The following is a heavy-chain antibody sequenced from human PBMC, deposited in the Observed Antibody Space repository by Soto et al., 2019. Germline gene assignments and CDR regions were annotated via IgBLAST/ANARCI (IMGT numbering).Heavy chain of an antibody. CDR3: VRGGSNYAS. CDR2: IDPSDSQT. J-gene: IGHJ5*02. D-gene: IGHD4-4*01. V-gene: IGHV5-10-1*01. Sequence: XESLKISRKGSGYSFAGYWITLVRQKPGKGLEWMGRIDPSDSQTYYSPSFRGHVTISVTKSITTVFLQWSSLRGEDTAVYYCVRGGSNYASWGQGTLVTVSS. CDR1: GYSFAGYW.